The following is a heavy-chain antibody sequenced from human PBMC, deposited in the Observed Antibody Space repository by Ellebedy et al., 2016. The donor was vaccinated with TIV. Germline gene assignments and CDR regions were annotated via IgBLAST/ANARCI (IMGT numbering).Heavy chain of an antibody. CDR2: IKSDGRST. CDR3: ARATLLNSKLDN. Sequence: GESLKISCAAYGFSFSSHWMPWVRQVPGKGLVWVARIKSDGRSTNYADSVKGRFTISRDNAKNTLYLQMNSLRPEDTGVYYCARATLLNSKLDNWGQGILVTVSS. V-gene: IGHV3-74*01. J-gene: IGHJ4*02. D-gene: IGHD4-11*01. CDR1: GFSFSSHW.